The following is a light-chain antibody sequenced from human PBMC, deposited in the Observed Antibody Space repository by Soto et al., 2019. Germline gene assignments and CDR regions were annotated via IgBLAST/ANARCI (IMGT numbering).Light chain of an antibody. CDR1: QSVSSTY. CDR3: QQYTNWPPWT. V-gene: IGKV3-15*01. Sequence: EIVLTQSPGTLSLSPGERATLFCRASQSVSSTYLAWYQQKPGQAPRLLIYGASSRATGIPATFSGSGSGTEFTPTISSLQSEDFAFYYCQQYTNWPPWTFGQGTKVEIK. J-gene: IGKJ1*01. CDR2: GAS.